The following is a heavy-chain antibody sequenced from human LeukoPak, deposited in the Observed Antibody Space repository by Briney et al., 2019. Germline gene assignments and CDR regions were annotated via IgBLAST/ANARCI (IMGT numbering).Heavy chain of an antibody. CDR1: GFTVSSNY. CDR3: ARGQGYYDSSGYYEDY. Sequence: GGSVRLSCAASGFTVSSNYMSWVRQAPGKGLGWVSVIYSGDSAYYADSVKGRFTISRDNSKNTLYLQMNSLRAEDTAVYYCARGQGYYDSSGYYEDYWGQGSLVTVSS. D-gene: IGHD3-22*01. V-gene: IGHV3-53*01. CDR2: IYSGDSA. J-gene: IGHJ4*02.